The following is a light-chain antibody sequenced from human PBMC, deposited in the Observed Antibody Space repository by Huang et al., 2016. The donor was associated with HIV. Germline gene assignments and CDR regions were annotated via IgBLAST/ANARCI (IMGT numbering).Light chain of an antibody. J-gene: IGKJ4*01. CDR3: QQYNNWPPLT. Sequence: EIVMTQSPATLSVSPGERATLSCRASQSVSRILAWYQQKPGQAPRLLIYGAYTRATGIPARFSGSGSGTEFTLAISSLQSEDFAVYYCQQYNNWPPLTFGGGTKVEIK. V-gene: IGKV3-15*01. CDR1: QSVSRI. CDR2: GAY.